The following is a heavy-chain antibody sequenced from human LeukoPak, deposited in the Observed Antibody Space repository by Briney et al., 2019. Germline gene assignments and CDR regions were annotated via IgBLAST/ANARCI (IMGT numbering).Heavy chain of an antibody. D-gene: IGHD3-10*01. J-gene: IGHJ4*02. CDR2: IYSGGST. CDR1: GFTVSSNY. Sequence: GGSLRLSCAASGFTVSSNYMSWVRQAPGKGLEWVSVIYSGGSTYYADSVKGRFTISRDNSKNTLYLQMNSPRAEDTAVYYCAREVPTYGSGSFDYWGQGTLVTVSS. CDR3: AREVPTYGSGSFDY. V-gene: IGHV3-66*01.